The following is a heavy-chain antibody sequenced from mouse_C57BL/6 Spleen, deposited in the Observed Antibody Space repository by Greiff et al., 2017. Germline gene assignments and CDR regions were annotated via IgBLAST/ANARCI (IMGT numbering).Heavy chain of an antibody. V-gene: IGHV1-52*01. CDR3: ARVTTVVPFDY. CDR1: GYTFTSYW. J-gene: IGHJ2*01. D-gene: IGHD1-1*01. CDR2: IDPSDSET. Sequence: QVQLQQPGAELVRPGSSVKLSCKASGYTFTSYWMHWVKQRPIQGLEWIGNIDPSDSETHYNQKFKDKATLTVDKSSSTAYMQLSSLTSEDSAVYYCARVTTVVPFDYWGQGTTLTVSP.